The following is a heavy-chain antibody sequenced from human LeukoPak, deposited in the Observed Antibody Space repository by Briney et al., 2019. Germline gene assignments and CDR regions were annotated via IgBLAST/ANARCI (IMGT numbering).Heavy chain of an antibody. J-gene: IGHJ4*02. Sequence: GGSLRLSCAASGFTFSSYAMHWVRQAPGKGLEWVAVISYDGSNKYYADSVKGRFTISRDNSKNTLYLQMNSLRAEGTAVYYCARDMFMYSSSDTAMVGGFDYWGQGTLVTVSS. CDR2: ISYDGSNK. CDR3: ARDMFMYSSSDTAMVGGFDY. V-gene: IGHV3-30-3*01. D-gene: IGHD5-18*01. CDR1: GFTFSSYA.